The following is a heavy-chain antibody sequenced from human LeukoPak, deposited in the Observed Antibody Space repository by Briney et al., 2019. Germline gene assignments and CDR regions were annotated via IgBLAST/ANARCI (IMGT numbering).Heavy chain of an antibody. CDR2: INWNSGTL. V-gene: IGHV3-9*01. CDR3: ARGLGGDQGYFDL. CDR1: GFIFDDYA. J-gene: IGHJ2*01. Sequence: GRSLRLSCAASGFIFDDYAMHWVRQAPGKGLEWVSTINWNSGTLAYADSVKGRFTISRDNAKNSLYLQMNSLRTEDTALYYCARGLGGDQGYFDLWGRGTLATVSS. D-gene: IGHD3-10*01.